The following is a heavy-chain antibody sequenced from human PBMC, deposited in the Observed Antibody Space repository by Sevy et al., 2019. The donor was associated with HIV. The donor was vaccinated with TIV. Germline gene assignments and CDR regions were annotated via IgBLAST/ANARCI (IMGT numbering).Heavy chain of an antibody. CDR2: ITGPAYGT. Sequence: GGSLRLSCAASGFTFNTHAMTWVRQAPGKGLEWVSTITGPAYGTHYADSVKGRFTISRDNSKNTVSLQMNSLGAEDTAIYYCAKRYCSTITCYDDDFWNPYYFYGLDVWGQGISVTVSS. CDR1: GFTFNTHA. V-gene: IGHV3-23*01. D-gene: IGHD2-2*01. J-gene: IGHJ6*02. CDR3: AKRYCSTITCYDDDFWNPYYFYGLDV.